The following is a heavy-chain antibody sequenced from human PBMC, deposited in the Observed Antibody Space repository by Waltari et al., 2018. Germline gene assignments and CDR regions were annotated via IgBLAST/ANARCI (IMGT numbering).Heavy chain of an antibody. CDR3: AAATVTTEVITPELDF. CDR2: IVPVMDIA. D-gene: IGHD1-20*01. Sequence: QVHLVKSGNDVKKPGSSVRVSCTASGGTLTGHTLSWVRQVPGRGPEWMGSIVPVMDIANYAQQFQARLTITADKSTSTAYMELSGLTSEDSATYYCAAATVTTEVITPELDFWGQGTLVTVSS. CDR1: GGTLTGHT. J-gene: IGHJ4*02. V-gene: IGHV1-69*02.